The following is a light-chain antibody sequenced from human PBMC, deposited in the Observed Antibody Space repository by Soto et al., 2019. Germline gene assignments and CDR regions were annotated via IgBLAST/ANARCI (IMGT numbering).Light chain of an antibody. CDR1: QSVIDN. V-gene: IGKV3-15*01. J-gene: IGKJ5*01. Sequence: EIVMTQSPATLSVSPGERATLSCRASQSVIDNLAWYQQKPGQAPRLLISGASTRATGIPARFSGSGSGAEFTLTISSLQSEDFAVYYCQQYHNWPTFGQGTRLDIK. CDR2: GAS. CDR3: QQYHNWPT.